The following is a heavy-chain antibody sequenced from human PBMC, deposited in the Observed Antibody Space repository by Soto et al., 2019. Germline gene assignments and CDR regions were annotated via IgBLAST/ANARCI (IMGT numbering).Heavy chain of an antibody. CDR3: PTRYYDSSGYPDAFDI. CDR1: GYTFTSYG. CDR2: ISAYNGNT. J-gene: IGHJ3*02. Sequence: ASVKVAWKASGYTFTSYGSSGVRQARGEGLEWMGWISAYNGNTNYAQKLQGRVTMTTDTSTSTAYMELRSLRSDYTAVYHCPTRYYDSSGYPDAFDIWGQETMVTHSS. D-gene: IGHD3-22*01. V-gene: IGHV1-18*01.